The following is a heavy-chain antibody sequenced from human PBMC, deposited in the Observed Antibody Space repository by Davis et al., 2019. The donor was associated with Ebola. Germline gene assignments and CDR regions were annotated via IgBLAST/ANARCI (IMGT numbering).Heavy chain of an antibody. CDR3: ATDNDATRGFDP. D-gene: IGHD3-10*01. J-gene: IGHJ5*02. CDR2: IYTSGST. CDR1: GGSISSGSYY. Sequence: PSETLSLTCTVSGGSISSGSYYWSWIRQPAGKGLEWIGHIYTSGSTNYNPSLKSRVTMSVDTSKNQFSLKLSSVTAADTAVYYCATDNDATRGFDPWGQGTLVTVSS. V-gene: IGHV4-61*09.